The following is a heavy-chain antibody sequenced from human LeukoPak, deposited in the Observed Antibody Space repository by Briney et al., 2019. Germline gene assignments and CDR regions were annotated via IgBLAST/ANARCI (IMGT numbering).Heavy chain of an antibody. CDR3: AQSGADSGSYLFC. D-gene: IGHD1-26*01. V-gene: IGHV3-7*01. CDR2: IKQDGSEK. CDR1: GFTFSSYW. J-gene: IGHJ4*02. Sequence: GSLRLSCAASGFTFSSYWMSWVRQAPGKGLEWVANIKQDGSEKYYVDSVKGRFTISRDNAKNSLYLQMNSLRAEDTAVYYCAQSGADSGSYLFCWGQGTLVTVSS.